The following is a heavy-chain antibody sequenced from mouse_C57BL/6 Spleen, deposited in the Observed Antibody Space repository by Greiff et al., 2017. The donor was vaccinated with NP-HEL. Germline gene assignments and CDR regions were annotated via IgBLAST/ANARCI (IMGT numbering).Heavy chain of an antibody. D-gene: IGHD4-1*01. Sequence: VKLQESGAELARPGASVKLSCKASGYTFTSYGISWVKQRTGQGLEWIGEIYPRSGNTYYNEKFKGKATLTADKSSSTAYMELRSLTSEDSAVYFCARPWDVLLDYWGQGTTLTVSS. CDR3: ARPWDVLLDY. CDR2: IYPRSGNT. J-gene: IGHJ2*01. CDR1: GYTFTSYG. V-gene: IGHV1-81*01.